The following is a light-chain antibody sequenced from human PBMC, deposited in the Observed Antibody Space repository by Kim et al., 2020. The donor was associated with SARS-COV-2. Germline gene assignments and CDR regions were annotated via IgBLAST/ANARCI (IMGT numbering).Light chain of an antibody. J-gene: IGLJ2*01. CDR3: CSYAGSYTYVV. V-gene: IGLV2-11*01. Sequence: QSVNIACPATRSDVGGYNYVSWYQQHPGKAPKRMIYEVSKRPSGVPDRVSGSKSGNTASLTISGLQAEDEADYYCCSYAGSYTYVVFGGGTQLTVL. CDR2: EVS. CDR1: RSDVGGYNY.